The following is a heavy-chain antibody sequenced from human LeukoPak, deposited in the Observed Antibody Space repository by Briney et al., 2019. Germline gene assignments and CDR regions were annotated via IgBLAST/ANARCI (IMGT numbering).Heavy chain of an antibody. D-gene: IGHD2-8*02. CDR3: AKSPGYWAHDN. CDR1: GFTFSNHG. CDR2: IGGGGGTT. Sequence: GGSLRLSCAASGFTFSNHGMSWVRQAPGKGLEWVSSIGGGGGTTHYADSVKGRFTISRDNPENTLYLQMNSLRAEDTAVYYCAKSPGYWAHDNWGQGTLVIVSS. V-gene: IGHV3-23*01. J-gene: IGHJ4*02.